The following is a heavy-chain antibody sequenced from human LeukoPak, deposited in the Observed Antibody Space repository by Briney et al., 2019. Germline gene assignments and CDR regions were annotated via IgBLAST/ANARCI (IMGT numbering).Heavy chain of an antibody. CDR1: GFTFRTYE. D-gene: IGHD2-21*02. V-gene: IGHV3-48*03. CDR2: ITGSSSII. J-gene: IGHJ4*02. CDR3: ARDFVVTTAPLERY. Sequence: GGSLRLSCAASGFTFRTYEMNWVRQAPGKGLEWIAYITGSSSIIYYADSVKGRFTISRDNAKNSLYLQMNSLRAEDTAVYYCARDFVVTTAPLERYWGQGTPVTVSS.